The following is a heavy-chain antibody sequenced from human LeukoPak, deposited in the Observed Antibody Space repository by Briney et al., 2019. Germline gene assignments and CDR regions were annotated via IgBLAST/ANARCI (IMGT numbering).Heavy chain of an antibody. V-gene: IGHV1-69*05. J-gene: IGHJ4*02. CDR1: GGTFSSYA. Sequence: GASVKVSCKASGGTFSSYAISWVRQAPGQGLEWMGGIIPIFGTANYAQKFQGRVTITTDESTSTAYMELSSLRSEDTAVYYCARSRGTYDFWSGVLDYWGQGTLVTVSS. D-gene: IGHD3-3*01. CDR3: ARSRGTYDFWSGVLDY. CDR2: IIPIFGTA.